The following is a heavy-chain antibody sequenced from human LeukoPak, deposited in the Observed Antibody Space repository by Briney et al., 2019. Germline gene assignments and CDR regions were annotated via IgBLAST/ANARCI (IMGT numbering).Heavy chain of an antibody. D-gene: IGHD3-3*01. Sequence: SVKVSCKASGGTFSSYAISWVRQAPGQGLEWMGGIIPIFGTANYAQKFQGRVTITADESTSTAYMELSSLRSEGTAVYYCARDPEAQYYDFWSGYFDYWGQGTLVTVSS. CDR2: IIPIFGTA. CDR1: GGTFSSYA. J-gene: IGHJ4*02. CDR3: ARDPEAQYYDFWSGYFDY. V-gene: IGHV1-69*01.